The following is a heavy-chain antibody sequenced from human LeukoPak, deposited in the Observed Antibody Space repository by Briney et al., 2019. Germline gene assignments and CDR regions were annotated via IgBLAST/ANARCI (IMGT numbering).Heavy chain of an antibody. Sequence: ASVKVSCKASGYTFTSYGISWVRQAPGQGLEWMGWINPNSGGTNYAQKFQGWVTMTRDTSISTAYMELSRLRSDDTAVYYCARGVWFGNSILSSRPLDYWGQGTLVTVSS. CDR2: INPNSGGT. D-gene: IGHD3-10*01. CDR1: GYTFTSYG. J-gene: IGHJ4*02. V-gene: IGHV1-2*04. CDR3: ARGVWFGNSILSSRPLDY.